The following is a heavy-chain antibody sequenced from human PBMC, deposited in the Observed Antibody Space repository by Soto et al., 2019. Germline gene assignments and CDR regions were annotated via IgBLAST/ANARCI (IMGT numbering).Heavy chain of an antibody. CDR2: IIPIFGTA. V-gene: IGHV1-69*13. D-gene: IGHD3-22*01. CDR3: ARGVPRTNKYYYDSSGYYYLDY. J-gene: IGHJ4*02. Sequence: VASVKVSCKASGGTFSSYAISWVRQAPGQGLEWMGGIIPIFGTANYAQKFQGRVTITADESTSTAYMELSSLRSEDTAVYYCARGVPRTNKYYYDSSGYYYLDYWGQGTLVTVSS. CDR1: GGTFSSYA.